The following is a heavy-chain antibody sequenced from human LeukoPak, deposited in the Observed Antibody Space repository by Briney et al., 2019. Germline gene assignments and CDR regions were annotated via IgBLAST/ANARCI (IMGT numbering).Heavy chain of an antibody. V-gene: IGHV4-31*03. J-gene: IGHJ3*02. CDR1: GGSISSGGYY. CDR3: ARVIVVVAAREHDAFDI. CDR2: IYYSGST. Sequence: PSETLSLTCTASGGSISSGGYYWSWIRQHPGKGLEWIGYIYYSGSTYYNPSLKSRVTISVDTSKNQFSPKLSSVTAADTAVYYCARVIVVVAAREHDAFDIWGQGTMVTVSS. D-gene: IGHD2-15*01.